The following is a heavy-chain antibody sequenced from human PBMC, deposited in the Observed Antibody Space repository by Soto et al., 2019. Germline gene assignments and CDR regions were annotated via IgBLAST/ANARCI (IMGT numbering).Heavy chain of an antibody. J-gene: IGHJ4*02. CDR3: AKDNYYDSSGYATATSTFDY. V-gene: IGHV1-46*01. CDR1: GYTFTSYY. Sequence: GASVKVSCKASGYTFTSYYMHWVRQAPGQGLEWMGIINPSGGSTSYAQKFQGRVTMTRDTSTSTVYMELSSLRSEDTAVYYCAKDNYYDSSGYATATSTFDYWGQGTLVTVSS. CDR2: INPSGGST. D-gene: IGHD3-22*01.